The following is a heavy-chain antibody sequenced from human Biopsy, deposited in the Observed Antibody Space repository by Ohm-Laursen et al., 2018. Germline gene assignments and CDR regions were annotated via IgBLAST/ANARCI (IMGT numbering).Heavy chain of an antibody. Sequence: GTLSLTCEVYGKTFSDYYWSWIRQPPGKGPEWIGQINHSGRTNYNPSLKSRVTISVDTSKNQFSLRLNSVTAADTAVYYCARATNSTGWPYYYFYGMDVWGQGTTVTVSS. CDR3: ARATNSTGWPYYYFYGMDV. CDR1: GKTFSDYY. J-gene: IGHJ6*02. D-gene: IGHD2/OR15-2a*01. V-gene: IGHV4-34*01. CDR2: INHSGRT.